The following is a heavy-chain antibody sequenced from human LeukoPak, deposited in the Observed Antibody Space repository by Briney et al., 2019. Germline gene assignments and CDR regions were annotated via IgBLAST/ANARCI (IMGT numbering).Heavy chain of an antibody. CDR3: ARGEFGSSWSNAFDI. Sequence: SETLSLTCTVSGGSISSYYWSWIRQPPGKGLEWIGYIYYSGSTNYNPSLKSRVTISVDTSKNQFSLKLSSVIAADTAVYYCARGEFGSSWSNAFDIWGQGTMVTVSS. V-gene: IGHV4-59*01. CDR2: IYYSGST. CDR1: GGSISSYY. J-gene: IGHJ3*02. D-gene: IGHD6-13*01.